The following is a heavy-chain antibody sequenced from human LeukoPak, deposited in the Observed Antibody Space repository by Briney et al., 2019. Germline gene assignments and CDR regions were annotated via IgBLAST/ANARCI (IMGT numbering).Heavy chain of an antibody. Sequence: GGSLRLSCAASGFTFSSYEMNLVRQAPGKGLEWVSYISSSSSTIYYADSVKGRFTISRDNAKNSLYLQMNSLRAEDTAVYYCARDYCSSTSCYDYWGQGTLVTVSS. D-gene: IGHD2-2*01. J-gene: IGHJ4*02. CDR1: GFTFSSYE. CDR2: ISSSSSTI. CDR3: ARDYCSSTSCYDY. V-gene: IGHV3-48*01.